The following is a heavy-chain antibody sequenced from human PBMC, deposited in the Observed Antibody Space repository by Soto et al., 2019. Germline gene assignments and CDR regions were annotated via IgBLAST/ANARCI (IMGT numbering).Heavy chain of an antibody. CDR3: ARIPYYDILTGHPSEFDP. Sequence: SGPTLVNPTETLTLTCPVSGFSLSNARMGVSWIRQPPGKALEWLAHIFSNDEKSYSTSLKSRLTISKDTSKSQVVLTMTNMDPVDTATYYCARIPYYDILTGHPSEFDPWGQGTLVTVSS. CDR1: GFSLSNARMG. CDR2: IFSNDEK. D-gene: IGHD3-9*01. J-gene: IGHJ5*02. V-gene: IGHV2-26*01.